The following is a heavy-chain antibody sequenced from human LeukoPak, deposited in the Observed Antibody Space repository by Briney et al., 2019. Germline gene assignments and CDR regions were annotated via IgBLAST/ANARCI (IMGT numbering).Heavy chain of an antibody. V-gene: IGHV3-23*01. Sequence: PGGSLRLSCAASGFIFSDSYMNWIRQAPGKGLEWVSAISGSGGSTYYADSVKGRFTISRDNSKNTLYLQMNSLRAEDTAVYYCARALKYYDFWSGYYDLWGRGTLVTVSS. D-gene: IGHD3-3*01. CDR2: ISGSGGST. CDR1: GFIFSDSY. J-gene: IGHJ2*01. CDR3: ARALKYYDFWSGYYDL.